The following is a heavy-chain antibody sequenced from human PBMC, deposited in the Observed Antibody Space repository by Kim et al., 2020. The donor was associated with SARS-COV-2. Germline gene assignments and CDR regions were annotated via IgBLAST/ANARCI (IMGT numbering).Heavy chain of an antibody. V-gene: IGHV3-30*02. Sequence: YADSVKGRFTITRDNSQNTMYLQMNSLRAEDTAVYYCAKGRIAARPPFDYWGQGTLVTVSS. CDR3: AKGRIAARPPFDY. D-gene: IGHD6-6*01. J-gene: IGHJ4*02.